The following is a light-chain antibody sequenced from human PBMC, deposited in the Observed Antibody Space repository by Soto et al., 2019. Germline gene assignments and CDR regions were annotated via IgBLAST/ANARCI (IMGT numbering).Light chain of an antibody. Sequence: QSVLTQPPSVSGAPGQRGTISCTGNNSNIGGGYDVHWYQQLPGTAPKLLIFGNNNRPSGVPDRFSGYKSYASASLAITGLQSEDEADSYCLSYAMRLSGSVFGGGTKLTVL. CDR3: LSYAMRLSGSV. CDR2: GNN. J-gene: IGLJ3*02. V-gene: IGLV1-40*01. CDR1: NSNIGGGYD.